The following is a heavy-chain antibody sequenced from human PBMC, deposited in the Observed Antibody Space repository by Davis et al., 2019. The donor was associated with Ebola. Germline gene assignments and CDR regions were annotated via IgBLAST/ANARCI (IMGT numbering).Heavy chain of an antibody. CDR1: GGSINNYF. J-gene: IGHJ6*02. CDR3: ARGNYGDYIVLYYYNMDV. V-gene: IGHV4-59*01. CDR2: IHYLGNT. D-gene: IGHD4-17*01. Sequence: SETLSLTCTVSGGSINNYFWSWIRQPPGKGLEWIGNIHYLGNTNYNPSLKSRVTMSVDTSKNQFSLKLSSVTAADTAVSYCARGNYGDYIVLYYYNMDVWGQGTTVTVSS.